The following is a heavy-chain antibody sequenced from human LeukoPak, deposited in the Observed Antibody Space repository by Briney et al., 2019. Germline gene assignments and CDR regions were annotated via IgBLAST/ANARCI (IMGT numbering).Heavy chain of an antibody. J-gene: IGHJ4*02. D-gene: IGHD5-24*01. CDR2: IYPADSDT. CDR3: FTGYNLYYFDS. V-gene: IGHV5-51*01. Sequence: RESPNISREGTGYPLPTSCVGYVPQNPGRGLEWMGIIYPADSDTIYSPSVQGQVTISADKSSSTAYLQWSSLKASDTAMYYCFTGYNLYYFDSWGQGTLVTVSS. CDR1: GYPLPTSC.